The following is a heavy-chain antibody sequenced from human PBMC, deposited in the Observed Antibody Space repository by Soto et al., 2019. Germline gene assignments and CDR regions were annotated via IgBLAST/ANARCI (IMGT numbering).Heavy chain of an antibody. V-gene: IGHV1-69*05. CDR3: ASLIAAAGPPHSPRYYYGMDV. CDR2: IIPIFGTA. CDR1: GGTFSSYA. D-gene: IGHD6-13*01. Sequence: QAQLVQSGAEVKKPGSSVKVSCKASGGTFSSYAISWVRQAPGQGLEWMGGIIPIFGTADYAQKFQGRVTXPXXXSXRTAYMELSSLRSEDTAVYYCASLIAAAGPPHSPRYYYGMDVWGQGTTVTVSS. J-gene: IGHJ6*02.